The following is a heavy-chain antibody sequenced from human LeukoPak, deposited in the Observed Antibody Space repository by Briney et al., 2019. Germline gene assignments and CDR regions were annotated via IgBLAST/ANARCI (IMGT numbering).Heavy chain of an antibody. CDR2: ISGSGGST. CDR1: GFTFSSYA. J-gene: IGHJ4*02. D-gene: IGHD2-15*01. Sequence: GGSLRLSCAASGFTFSSYAMSWVRQAPGKGLEWVSAISGSGGSTYYADSVKGRFTISRDNSKNTQYLQMNSLRAEDAAVYYCAKRPSGGSWSPPHFDYWGQGTLVTVSS. CDR3: AKRPSGGSWSPPHFDY. V-gene: IGHV3-23*01.